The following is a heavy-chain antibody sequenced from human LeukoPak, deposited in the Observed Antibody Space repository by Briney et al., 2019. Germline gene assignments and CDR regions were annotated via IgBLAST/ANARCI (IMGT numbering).Heavy chain of an antibody. Sequence: PGGSLRLSCAASGLTVSNNYMSRVRQAPEKGLEWVSVIYSDGSTYYADSVKGRFTISRDNSKNILYLQMNSLRAEDTAVYYCARALWPSGMAYWGQGTLVTVSS. J-gene: IGHJ4*02. CDR3: ARALWPSGMAY. D-gene: IGHD2-8*01. CDR1: GLTVSNNY. V-gene: IGHV3-53*01. CDR2: IYSDGST.